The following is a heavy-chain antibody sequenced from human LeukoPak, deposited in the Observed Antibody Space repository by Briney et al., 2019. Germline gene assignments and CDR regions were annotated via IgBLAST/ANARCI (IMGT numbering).Heavy chain of an antibody. Sequence: ASVKVSCKASGYSFTSCYMHWVRQAPGQGLEWMGIINPSGGSTSYAQKFQGRVTMTRDTSTSTVYMELSSLRSEDTAVYYCARDRLNGSYYVPFDYWGQGTLVTVSS. CDR2: INPSGGST. CDR3: ARDRLNGSYYVPFDY. J-gene: IGHJ4*02. D-gene: IGHD1-26*01. V-gene: IGHV1-46*01. CDR1: GYSFTSCY.